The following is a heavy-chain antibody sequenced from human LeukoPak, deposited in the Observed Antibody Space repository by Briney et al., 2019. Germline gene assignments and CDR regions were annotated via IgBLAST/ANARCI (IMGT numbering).Heavy chain of an antibody. D-gene: IGHD2-2*01. J-gene: IGHJ6*03. CDR2: ISAYNGNT. CDR3: ARAPAADYYYYYMDV. V-gene: IGHV1-18*01. Sequence: ASVKVSCKASGYTFISYGISWVRQAPGQGLEWMGWISAYNGNTNYAQKLQGRLTMTTDTSTSTAYMELRSLRSDDTAVYYCARAPAADYYYYYMDVWGKGTTVTVSS. CDR1: GYTFISYG.